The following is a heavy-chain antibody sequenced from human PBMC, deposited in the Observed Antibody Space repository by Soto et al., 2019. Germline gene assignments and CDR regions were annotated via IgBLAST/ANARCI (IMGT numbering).Heavy chain of an antibody. D-gene: IGHD6-19*01. Sequence: SQTLSLTCAIFGDRVSSSSAAWNWIRQSPSRGLEWLGRTYYRSKWNYDYEVSMKSRININPDTSKNQFSLQLNSVTPDDTAVYYCTRVSAESPADYFHAMDVWGQGTTVTVS. CDR3: TRVSAESPADYFHAMDV. CDR2: TYYRSKWNY. CDR1: GDRVSSSSAA. V-gene: IGHV6-1*01. J-gene: IGHJ6*02.